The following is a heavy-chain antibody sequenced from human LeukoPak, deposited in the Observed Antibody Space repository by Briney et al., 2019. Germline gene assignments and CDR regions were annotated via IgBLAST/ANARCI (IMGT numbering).Heavy chain of an antibody. V-gene: IGHV1-3*01. CDR3: ARDQGRSSSWYYYYGMDV. CDR1: GYTFTSYA. D-gene: IGHD6-13*01. J-gene: IGHJ6*02. CDR2: INAGNGNT. Sequence: ASVKVSCKASGYTFTSYAMHWVRQAPGQRLEWMGWINAGNGNTKYSQKFQGRVTITRDTSASTAYMELSSLRSEDTAVYYCARDQGRSSSWYYYYGMDVWGQGTTVTVSS.